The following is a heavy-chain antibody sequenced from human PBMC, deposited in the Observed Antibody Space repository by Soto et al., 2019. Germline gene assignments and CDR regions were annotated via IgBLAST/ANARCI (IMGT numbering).Heavy chain of an antibody. CDR2: INPNSGGT. D-gene: IGHD1-20*01. CDR3: ARAGPYNWNYYYYYGMDV. Sequence: QVQLVQSGAEVKKPGASVKVSCKASGYTFTGYYMHWVRQAPGQGLEWMGWINPNSGGTNYAQKFQGWVTMTRDTSISTAYRELSRLRSDDTAVYYCARAGPYNWNYYYYYGMDVWGQGTTVTVSS. J-gene: IGHJ6*02. V-gene: IGHV1-2*04. CDR1: GYTFTGYY.